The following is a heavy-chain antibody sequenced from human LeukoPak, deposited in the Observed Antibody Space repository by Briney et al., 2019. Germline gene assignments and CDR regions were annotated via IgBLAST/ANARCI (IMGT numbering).Heavy chain of an antibody. CDR1: GFNSEDHA. D-gene: IGHD3-10*01. CDR2: IYWSSSGT. V-gene: IGHV3-9*02. CDR3: VKDMNPGGADV. J-gene: IGHJ6*02. Sequence: SLRLSCVVSGFNSEDHAMHWVRQAPGKGLEWVSGIYWSSSGTGYADSVKGRFTVSRDSPKNSLYLQMNSLRPEDTALYYCVKDMNPGGADVWGQGTTVTVSS.